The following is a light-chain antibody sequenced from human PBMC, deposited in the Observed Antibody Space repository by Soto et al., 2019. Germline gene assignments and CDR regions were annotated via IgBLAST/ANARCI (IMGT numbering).Light chain of an antibody. Sequence: DLQMTQSPSSLSASVGDRVTITCRTSQTIRNYLNWYQHKSGTAPKLLIYGASTLQSGVPSRFSGRGSGTDFTLTISSLQPEDFATYYCQQSYSTPLTFGGGTKVEIK. CDR3: QQSYSTPLT. CDR1: QTIRNY. V-gene: IGKV1-39*01. CDR2: GAS. J-gene: IGKJ4*01.